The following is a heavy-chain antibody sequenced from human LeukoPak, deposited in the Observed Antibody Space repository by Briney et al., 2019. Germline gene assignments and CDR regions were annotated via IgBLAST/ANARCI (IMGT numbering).Heavy chain of an antibody. V-gene: IGHV4-30-4*01. CDR2: IHHSGRA. CDR1: GDSINGGDNY. Sequence: PSETLSLTCTVSGDSINGGDNYWSWIRQPPGKGLEWIGYIHHSGRAYYNPSLKSRGYISVALSENQLSLSLNSLTAADSAVYYCARAAAGTNSWYYFDYWGQGILVTVSS. D-gene: IGHD6-19*01. J-gene: IGHJ4*02. CDR3: ARAAAGTNSWYYFDY.